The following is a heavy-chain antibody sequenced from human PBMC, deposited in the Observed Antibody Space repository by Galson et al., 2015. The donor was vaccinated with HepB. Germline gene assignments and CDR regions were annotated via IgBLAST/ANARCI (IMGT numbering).Heavy chain of an antibody. CDR3: AKDYLPYYDRCGSYSDLYYFDY. J-gene: IGHJ4*02. Sequence: SLRLSCAASGFTFNYHAMNWVRQAPGKGLEWVASISGSGGSTYYADSVKGRFTVSRDNSLDTVDLQMDSLRVDDTAVYYCAKDYLPYYDRCGSYSDLYYFDYWGQGTLVTVSS. CDR1: GFTFNYHA. V-gene: IGHV3-23*01. CDR2: ISGSGGST. D-gene: IGHD3-22*01.